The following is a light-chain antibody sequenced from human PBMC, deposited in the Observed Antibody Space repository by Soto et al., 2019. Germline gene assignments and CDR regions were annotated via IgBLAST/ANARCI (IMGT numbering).Light chain of an antibody. CDR1: QSVSSNY. V-gene: IGKV3-20*01. J-gene: IGKJ1*01. CDR2: GAF. Sequence: ETMMTHSPDTLSVSLCERATFSFSASQSVSSNYLAWYQQKPGQAPRLLIYGAFKRATGIPDRFSGSGSGTDFTLTISRMEPEDFAVYCCQQYGSSPRTFGQGTKVDIK. CDR3: QQYGSSPRT.